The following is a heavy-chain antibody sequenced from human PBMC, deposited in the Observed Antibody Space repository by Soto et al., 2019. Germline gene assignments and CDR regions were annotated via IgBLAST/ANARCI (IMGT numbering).Heavy chain of an antibody. V-gene: IGHV3-74*01. Sequence: EVQLVESGGGLVEPGGSLRLSCAASGFTFSSYWMHWVRQAPGKGLVWVARINSAGSSTNYAESVKGRLTISRDNAKNTVYLQMNSLRDEDTALYYCARGASSGWTHSFDYWGQGSLVTVSS. D-gene: IGHD6-19*01. J-gene: IGHJ4*02. CDR3: ARGASSGWTHSFDY. CDR1: GFTFSSYW. CDR2: INSAGSST.